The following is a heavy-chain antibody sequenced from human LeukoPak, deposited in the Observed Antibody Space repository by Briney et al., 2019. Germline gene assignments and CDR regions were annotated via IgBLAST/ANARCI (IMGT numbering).Heavy chain of an antibody. CDR3: ARSAPSYYDFWSGYYVYYYYYYMDV. CDR1: GGSISSYY. Sequence: SGTLSLTCTVSGGSISSYYWSWIRQPAGKGLEWIGRIYTSGSTNHNPSLKSRVTMSVDTSKNQFSLKLSSVTAADTAVYYCARSAPSYYDFWSGYYVYYYYYYMDVWGKGTTVTVSS. CDR2: IYTSGST. J-gene: IGHJ6*03. D-gene: IGHD3-3*01. V-gene: IGHV4-4*07.